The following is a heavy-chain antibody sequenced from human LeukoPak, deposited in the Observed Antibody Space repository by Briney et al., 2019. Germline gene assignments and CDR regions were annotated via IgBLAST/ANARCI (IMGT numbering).Heavy chain of an antibody. CDR1: GYTFTSYG. Sequence: GASVKVSCXASGYTFTSYGISWVRRAPGQGLEWMGWISAYNGNTNYAQKLQGRVTMTTDTSTSTAYMELRSLRSDDTAVYYCARAGATVTYYYYYYMDVWGKGTTVTVSS. D-gene: IGHD4-11*01. J-gene: IGHJ6*03. CDR3: ARAGATVTYYYYYYMDV. CDR2: ISAYNGNT. V-gene: IGHV1-18*01.